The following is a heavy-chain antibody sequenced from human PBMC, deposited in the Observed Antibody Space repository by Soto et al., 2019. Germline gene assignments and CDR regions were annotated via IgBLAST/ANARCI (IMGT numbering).Heavy chain of an antibody. V-gene: IGHV3-21*03. Sequence: GGPLRHSAAASGFTCSSYSMNWVRQAPGKGLEWVSSISSSSSYIYYADSVKGRFTISRDNAKNSLYLQMNSLRAEDTAVYYCARDRQLRYFDWVLHDAFDIWGQGTMVTVTS. CDR1: GFTCSSYS. J-gene: IGHJ3*02. CDR2: ISSSSSYI. CDR3: ARDRQLRYFDWVLHDAFDI. D-gene: IGHD3-9*01.